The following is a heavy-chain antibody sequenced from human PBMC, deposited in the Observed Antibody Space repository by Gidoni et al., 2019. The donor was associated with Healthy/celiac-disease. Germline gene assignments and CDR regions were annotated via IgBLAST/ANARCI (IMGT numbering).Heavy chain of an antibody. D-gene: IGHD2-8*01. V-gene: IGHV3-23*01. Sequence: EVQLLESGGGLVQPGGSLRLSCAASGFTFSSYAMSWVRQAPRKGLEWVSAISGSGGSTYYADSVKGRFTISRDNSKNTLYLQMNSLRAEDTAVYDCAKGASVYAIPYNWFDPWGQGTLVTVSS. CDR2: ISGSGGST. CDR1: GFTFSSYA. CDR3: AKGASVYAIPYNWFDP. J-gene: IGHJ5*02.